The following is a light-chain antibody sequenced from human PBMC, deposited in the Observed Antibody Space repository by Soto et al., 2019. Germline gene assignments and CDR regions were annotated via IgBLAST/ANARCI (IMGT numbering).Light chain of an antibody. Sequence: DIQMPQSPSSVSASVGARVTITCRASQDISSWLAWYQQKPGKAPKLLIYEASSLQSGAPSRFSGSGSGTEFTLTISSLQPEDFATYYCQQANSFPITFGQGTRLEIK. CDR1: QDISSW. J-gene: IGKJ5*01. CDR2: EAS. V-gene: IGKV1-12*01. CDR3: QQANSFPIT.